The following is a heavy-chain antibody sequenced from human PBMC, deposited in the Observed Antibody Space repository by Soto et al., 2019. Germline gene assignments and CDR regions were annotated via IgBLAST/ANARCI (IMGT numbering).Heavy chain of an antibody. Sequence: EVQLVESGGGLVQPGGSLRLSCVVSGFTFSDHYMDWVRQAPGKGLEWVGRIRNKANSYTTVYAASVKGRFTISRDDSKNSMYLQMNSLKIEDTAVYYCVRGPNSRYPVTTRDYWGQGTLVTVSS. V-gene: IGHV3-72*01. CDR3: VRGPNSRYPVTTRDY. CDR1: GFTFSDHY. J-gene: IGHJ4*02. CDR2: IRNKANSYTT. D-gene: IGHD4-17*01.